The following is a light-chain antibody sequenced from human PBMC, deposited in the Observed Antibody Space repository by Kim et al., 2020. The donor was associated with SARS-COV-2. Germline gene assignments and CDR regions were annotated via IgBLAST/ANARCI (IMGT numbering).Light chain of an antibody. Sequence: QLVLTQSPSASASLGASVKLTCTLSSGHSSYSIAWHQQQPEKGPRYLMKFNSDGSHSKGDGIPDRFSGSSSGAERYLTISSLQSEDEADYYCQTWGTGIQGVFGGGTQLTVL. CDR2: FNSDGSH. CDR1: SGHSSYS. J-gene: IGLJ2*01. CDR3: QTWGTGIQGV. V-gene: IGLV4-69*01.